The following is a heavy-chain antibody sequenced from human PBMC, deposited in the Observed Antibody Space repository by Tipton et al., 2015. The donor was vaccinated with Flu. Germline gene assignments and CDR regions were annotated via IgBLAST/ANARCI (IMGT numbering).Heavy chain of an antibody. J-gene: IGHJ5*02. V-gene: IGHV4-59*01. CDR2: IYYRGIT. CDR1: GASISSYY. Sequence: TLSLTCTVSGASISSYYWSWIRQPPGKGLEWIGDIYYRGITNYNPSLKSRVTISVDTSKNQFSLRLSSVTAADTAVYYCARVGGDYRDTSGFIPWFDLWGQGTLVTVSS. D-gene: IGHD3-22*01. CDR3: ARVGGDYRDTSGFIPWFDL.